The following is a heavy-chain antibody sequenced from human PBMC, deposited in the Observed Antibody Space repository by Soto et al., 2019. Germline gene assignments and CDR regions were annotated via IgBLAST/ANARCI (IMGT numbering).Heavy chain of an antibody. CDR1: GXSISSSSYY. D-gene: IGHD3-22*01. J-gene: IGHJ4*02. CDR2: IYYSGST. Sequence: SETLSLTCTVSGXSISSSSYYWGWIRQPPGKGLEWIGSIYYSGSTYYNPSLKSRVTISVDTSKNQFSLKLSSVTAADTAVYYCARHYYDTLGYWGQGTLVTVSS. V-gene: IGHV4-39*01. CDR3: ARHYYDTLGY.